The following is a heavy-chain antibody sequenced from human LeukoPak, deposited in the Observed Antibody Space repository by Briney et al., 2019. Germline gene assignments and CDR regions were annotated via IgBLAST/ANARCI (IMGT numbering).Heavy chain of an antibody. J-gene: IGHJ4*02. CDR2: INPNRGGT. CDR1: GYTFTGCY. D-gene: IGHD5-12*01. V-gene: IGHV1-2*02. Sequence: GASVKVSCKASGYTFTGCYMHWVRQAPGQGLEWMGWINPNRGGTNYAQKFQGRVTMTRDTSIRTAYMELSRLRSDDTAVYYCARDRAVATIGGVDYWGQGTLVTVSS. CDR3: ARDRAVATIGGVDY.